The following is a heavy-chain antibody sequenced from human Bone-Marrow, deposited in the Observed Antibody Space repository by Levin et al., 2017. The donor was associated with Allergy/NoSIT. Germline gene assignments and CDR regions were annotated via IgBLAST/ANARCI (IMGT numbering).Heavy chain of an antibody. D-gene: IGHD1-26*01. CDR1: GFTFSSYA. J-gene: IGHJ4*02. CDR3: AIRIVGVQFDY. V-gene: IGHV3-23*01. CDR2: ISCSGGST. Sequence: GGSLRLSCAASGFTFSSYAMSWVRQAPGKGLEWVSAISCSGGSTYYADSVKGRFTISRDNSKNTLYLQMNSLRAADTAVYYCAIRIVGVQFDYWGQGTLVTVSS.